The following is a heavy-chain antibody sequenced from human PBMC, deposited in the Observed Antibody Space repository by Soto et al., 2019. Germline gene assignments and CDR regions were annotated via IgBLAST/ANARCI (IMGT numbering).Heavy chain of an antibody. D-gene: IGHD3-10*01. CDR2: IDPSDSYT. Sequence: GESLKISCKGSGYSFTSYWISWVRQMPGKGLEWMGRIDPSDSYTNYSPSFQGHVTISADKSISTAYLQWSSLMASDTAMYYCAGHSVPLHYGSAYFDYWGQGTLVTVSS. J-gene: IGHJ4*02. CDR1: GYSFTSYW. CDR3: AGHSVPLHYGSAYFDY. V-gene: IGHV5-10-1*01.